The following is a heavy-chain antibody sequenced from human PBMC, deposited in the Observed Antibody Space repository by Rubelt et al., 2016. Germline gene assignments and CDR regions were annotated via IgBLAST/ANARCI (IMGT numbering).Heavy chain of an antibody. CDR3: AIQSGYSYGHYYYYGMDV. J-gene: IGHJ6*02. CDR1: GGTFSSYA. CDR2: IIPIFGTA. D-gene: IGHD5-18*01. Sequence: ASGGTFSSYAISWVRQAPGQGLEWMGGIIPIFGTANYAQKFQGRVTITADESTSTAYMELSSLRSEDTAVYYCAIQSGYSYGHYYYYGMDVWGQRTTVTVSS. V-gene: IGHV1-69*01.